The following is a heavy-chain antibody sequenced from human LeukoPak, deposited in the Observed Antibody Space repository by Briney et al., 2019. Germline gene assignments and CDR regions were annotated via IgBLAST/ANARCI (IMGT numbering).Heavy chain of an antibody. V-gene: IGHV1-18*01. Sequence: ASVKVSCKASGYTFTNYGLTWVRQAPGQGLEWMGWISVYNDKSNYAQKFQGRVTMTADTSTRTDYLELRSLRSDDTAVYYCARTVAGGGYWYFDLWGRGTLVTVSS. D-gene: IGHD6-19*01. CDR3: ARTVAGGGYWYFDL. CDR2: ISVYNDKS. CDR1: GYTFTNYG. J-gene: IGHJ2*01.